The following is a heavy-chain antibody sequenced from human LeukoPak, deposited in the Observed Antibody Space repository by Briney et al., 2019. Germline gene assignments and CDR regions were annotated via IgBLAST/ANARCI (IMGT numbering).Heavy chain of an antibody. CDR2: IYHSGST. J-gene: IGHJ3*02. Sequence: SETLSLTCAVSGGSVSSGGYSWSWIRQPPGRGLEWIGYIYHSGSTYYNPSLKSRVTISVDRSKNQFSLKLSSVTAADTAVYYCARGGPKGYGHAFDIWGQGTMVTVSS. CDR1: GGSVSSGGYS. V-gene: IGHV4-30-2*01. CDR3: ARGGPKGYGHAFDI. D-gene: IGHD4-17*01.